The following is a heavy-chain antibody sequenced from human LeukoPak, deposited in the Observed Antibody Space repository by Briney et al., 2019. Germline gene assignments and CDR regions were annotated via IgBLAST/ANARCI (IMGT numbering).Heavy chain of an antibody. V-gene: IGHV1-18*01. J-gene: IGHJ4*02. D-gene: IGHD6-19*01. Sequence: GASVKVSCKTSGYTFDTYCINWVRQAPGQGLEWMGWISGYSGSTNYAQKLQGRVTMTTDTSTTTAYMELRSLKSDDTAVYYCARGHSSGRDYYFDTWGQGTLVTVSS. CDR2: ISGYSGST. CDR1: GYTFDTYC. CDR3: ARGHSSGRDYYFDT.